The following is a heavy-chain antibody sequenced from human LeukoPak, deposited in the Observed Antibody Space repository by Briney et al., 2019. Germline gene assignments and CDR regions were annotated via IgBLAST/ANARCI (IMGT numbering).Heavy chain of an antibody. D-gene: IGHD6-19*01. CDR3: ARPVAVAGPGWFDP. V-gene: IGHV4-59*01. J-gene: IGHJ5*02. CDR1: GGSISSYY. CDR2: IYYSGST. Sequence: PSETLSLTCTVSGGSISSYYWSWIRQPPGKGLEWIGYIYYSGSTNYNPSLKSRVTISVDTSKNQFSLKLSSVTAADTAVYYCARPVAVAGPGWFDPWGQGTLVTVSS.